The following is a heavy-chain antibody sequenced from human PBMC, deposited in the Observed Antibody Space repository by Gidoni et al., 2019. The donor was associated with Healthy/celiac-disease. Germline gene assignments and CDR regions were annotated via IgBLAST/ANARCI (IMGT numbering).Heavy chain of an antibody. D-gene: IGHD3-10*01. CDR1: GFTFSSYS. CDR3: AREQAPDYYGSGSSGFDP. J-gene: IGHJ5*02. Sequence: EVQLVESGGGLVKPGGSLRLSCAASGFTFSSYSMNWVRQAPGKGLEWVSSISSSSSYIYYADSVKGRFTISRDNAKNSLYLQMNSLRAEDTAVYYCAREQAPDYYGSGSSGFDPWGQGTLVTVSS. CDR2: ISSSSSYI. V-gene: IGHV3-21*01.